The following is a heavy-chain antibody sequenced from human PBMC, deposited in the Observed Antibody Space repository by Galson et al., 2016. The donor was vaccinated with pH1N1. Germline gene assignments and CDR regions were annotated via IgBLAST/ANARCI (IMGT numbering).Heavy chain of an antibody. J-gene: IGHJ2*01. D-gene: IGHD1-26*01. V-gene: IGHV1-24*01. CDR1: GYTLSELA. Sequence: QSGAEVTKPGESLKISCKVSGYTLSELAIHWVRQTPGKGLEWMGGFDPEADKPFYAQTFEGRVTMTPDTSTETAYMPLSSLPSDEAAVYYCAAEYRGSYYVPRYFDLWGLGTLVSVFS. CDR3: AAEYRGSYYVPRYFDL. CDR2: FDPEADKP.